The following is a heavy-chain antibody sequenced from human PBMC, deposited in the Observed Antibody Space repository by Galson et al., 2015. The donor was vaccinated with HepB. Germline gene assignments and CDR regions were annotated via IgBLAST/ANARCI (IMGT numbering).Heavy chain of an antibody. CDR2: INAGNGNT. V-gene: IGHV1-3*01. Sequence: SVKVSCKASGYTFTSYAMHWVRQAPGQRLEWMGWINAGNGNTKYSQKFQGRVTITRDTSASTAYMELSSLRSEDTAVYYCARESGLIVGAPGYWGQGTLVTVSS. D-gene: IGHD1-26*01. CDR1: GYTFTSYA. J-gene: IGHJ4*02. CDR3: ARESGLIVGAPGY.